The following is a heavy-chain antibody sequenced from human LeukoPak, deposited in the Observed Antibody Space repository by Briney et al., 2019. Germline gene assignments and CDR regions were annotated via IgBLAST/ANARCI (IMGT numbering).Heavy chain of an antibody. CDR3: ARDASGNSGSYYYFYYMDV. Sequence: GGSLRLSCAASGFTFSSYGMHWVRQAPGKGLEWVSFIRYDGSNEYYADSVRGRFTISRDNSKNTLYLQMNSLRAEDTAVYYCARDASGNSGSYYYFYYMDVWGKGTTVTVSS. J-gene: IGHJ6*03. CDR2: IRYDGSNE. CDR1: GFTFSSYG. V-gene: IGHV3-30*02. D-gene: IGHD1-26*01.